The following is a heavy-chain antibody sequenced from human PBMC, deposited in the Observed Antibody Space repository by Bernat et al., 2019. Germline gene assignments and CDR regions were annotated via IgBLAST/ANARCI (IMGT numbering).Heavy chain of an antibody. CDR2: IYYSGST. CDR1: GGSISSGGYY. CDR3: AREANWGYLLDY. D-gene: IGHD7-27*01. J-gene: IGHJ4*02. Sequence: QVQLQESGPGLVKPSQTLSLTCTVSGGSISSGGYYWSWIRQHPGKGLEWIGYIYYSGSTYYNPSLKSPVTISVDTSKNQFSLKLSSVTAADTAVYYCAREANWGYLLDYWGQGTLVTVSS. V-gene: IGHV4-31*01.